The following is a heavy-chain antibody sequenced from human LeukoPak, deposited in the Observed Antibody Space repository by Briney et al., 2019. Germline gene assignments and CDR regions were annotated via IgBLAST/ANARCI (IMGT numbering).Heavy chain of an antibody. V-gene: IGHV4-39*07. CDR1: GGSISSSSYY. Sequence: SETLSLTCTVSGGSISSSSYYWGWIRQPPGKGLEWIGEIYHSGSTNYNPSLKSRVTISVDKSKNQFSLKLSSVTAADTAVYYCAREAVPYYYMDVWGKGTTVTVSS. J-gene: IGHJ6*03. CDR2: IYHSGST. CDR3: AREAVPYYYMDV.